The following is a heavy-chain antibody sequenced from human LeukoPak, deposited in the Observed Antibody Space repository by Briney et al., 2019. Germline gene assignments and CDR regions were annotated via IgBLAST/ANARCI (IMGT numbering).Heavy chain of an antibody. V-gene: IGHV4-34*01. CDR2: INHSGST. Sequence: SETLSLTCAVYGGSFSGYYWSWIRQPPGKGLEWIGEINHSGSTNYNPSLKSRVTISVDTSKNQFSLKLSSVTAADTAVYYCARDPYVWGSYRYRFDYWGQETLVTVSS. D-gene: IGHD3-16*02. CDR1: GGSFSGYY. CDR3: ARDPYVWGSYRYRFDY. J-gene: IGHJ4*02.